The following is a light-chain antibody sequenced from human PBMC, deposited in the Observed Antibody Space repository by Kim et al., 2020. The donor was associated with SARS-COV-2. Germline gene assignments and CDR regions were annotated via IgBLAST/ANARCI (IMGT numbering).Light chain of an antibody. V-gene: IGLV2-14*01. CDR2: EVT. J-gene: IGLJ1*01. Sequence: QSALTQPASVSGSPGQSITISCTGTTNDVGGYNYVSWYQQHPGKAPKLIISEVTNRPSGVSDRFSGFKYANTASLTISGLQAEDEADYYCSSYSDTDTALFGGGTKVTVL. CDR1: TNDVGGYNY. CDR3: SSYSDTDTAL.